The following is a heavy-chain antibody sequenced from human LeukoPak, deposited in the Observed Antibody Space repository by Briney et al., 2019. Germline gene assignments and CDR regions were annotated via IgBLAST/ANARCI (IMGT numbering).Heavy chain of an antibody. V-gene: IGHV4-34*01. Sequence: SETLSLTCAVYGGSFSGYYWSWIRQLPGKGLEWIGEINHSGSTNYNPSLKSRVTISVDTSKNQFSLKLSSVTAADTAVYYCARAVYGSGSSPHGHWGQGTLVTVSS. J-gene: IGHJ4*02. CDR2: INHSGST. D-gene: IGHD3-10*01. CDR1: GGSFSGYY. CDR3: ARAVYGSGSSPHGH.